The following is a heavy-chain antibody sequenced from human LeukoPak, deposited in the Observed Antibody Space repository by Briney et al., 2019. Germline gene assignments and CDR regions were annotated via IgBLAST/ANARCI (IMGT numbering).Heavy chain of an antibody. D-gene: IGHD2-2*01. CDR1: GGSFSDYF. V-gene: IGHV4-34*01. Sequence: SETLSLTCAVYGGSFSDYFWGWIRHPPGKGLEWIGEINHSGRTYYNPSLKSRVTISVDTSKNQFSLNLSSVTAADTAVYYCARDVVVVPAAIHYGMDVWGQGTTVTVSS. CDR3: ARDVVVVPAAIHYGMDV. CDR2: INHSGRT. J-gene: IGHJ6*02.